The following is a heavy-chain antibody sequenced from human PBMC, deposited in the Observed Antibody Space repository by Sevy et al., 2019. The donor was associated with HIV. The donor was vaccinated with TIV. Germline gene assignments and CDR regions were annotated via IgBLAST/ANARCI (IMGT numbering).Heavy chain of an antibody. CDR2: ISSSSSYI. Sequence: GSLRLSCAASGFTFSSYNMNWVRQAPGKGLEWVSSISSSSSYIYYADSVKGRFTISRDNAKNSLYLQMNSLRAEDTAVYYCARARGEYSYADYWGQGTLVTVSS. D-gene: IGHD5-18*01. CDR3: ARARGEYSYADY. CDR1: GFTFSSYN. V-gene: IGHV3-21*01. J-gene: IGHJ4*02.